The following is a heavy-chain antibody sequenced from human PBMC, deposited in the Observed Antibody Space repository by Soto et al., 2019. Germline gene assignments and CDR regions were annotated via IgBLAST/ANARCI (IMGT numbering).Heavy chain of an antibody. CDR1: GYTFTSYD. Sequence: QVQLVQSGAEVKKPGASVKVSCKASGYTFTSYDINWVRQATGQGLEWMGWMNPNSGNTGYAQKFQGRVTMTRNTSISTAYMELSSLRSEDTAVYYCAREGSTSCRGQGYYYYMDVWGKGTTVTVSS. CDR2: MNPNSGNT. V-gene: IGHV1-8*01. D-gene: IGHD2-2*01. J-gene: IGHJ6*03. CDR3: AREGSTSCRGQGYYYYMDV.